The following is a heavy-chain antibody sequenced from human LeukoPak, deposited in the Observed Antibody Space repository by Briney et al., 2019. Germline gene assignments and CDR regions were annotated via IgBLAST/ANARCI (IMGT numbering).Heavy chain of an antibody. CDR3: AKVQRGYSYGSSDY. CDR2: ISSSGGST. J-gene: IGHJ4*02. CDR1: GFTFSSYA. D-gene: IGHD5-18*01. Sequence: GSLRLSCAASGFTFSSYAMSWVRQAPGKGLEWVSAISSSGGSTYYADSVKGRFTISRDNYKNTLYLQMNSLRAEDTAVYYCAKVQRGYSYGSSDYWGQGTLVTVSS. V-gene: IGHV3-23*01.